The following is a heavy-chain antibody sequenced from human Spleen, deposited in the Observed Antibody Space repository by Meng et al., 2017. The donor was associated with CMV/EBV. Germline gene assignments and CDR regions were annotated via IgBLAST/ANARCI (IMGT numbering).Heavy chain of an antibody. D-gene: IGHD2-2*01. J-gene: IGHJ6*02. CDR1: GFTFADYA. CDR3: ARDDQLLFKGNPRNYGMDV. V-gene: IGHV3-49*04. Sequence: GGSLRLSCTTSGFTFADYAVNWVRQAPGQGLEWVGFIRGTTFGGTTSYAASVKGRFIISRDDSKTIAYLQMNSVKTEDTAVYYCARDDQLLFKGNPRNYGMDVWGQGTTVTVSS. CDR2: IRGTTFGGTT.